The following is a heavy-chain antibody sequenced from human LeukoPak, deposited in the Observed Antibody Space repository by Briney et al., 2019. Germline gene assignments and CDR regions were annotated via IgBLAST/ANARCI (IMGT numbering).Heavy chain of an antibody. J-gene: IGHJ4*02. CDR2: ISWNSGGI. D-gene: IGHD6-19*01. Sequence: GGSLRLSCAASGFTLDDYAMHWARQAPGKGLEWVSGISWNSGGIGYADSVKGRFTISRDNAKNSLYPQMNSLRADDTALYYCAKGKKMTVAGLFDYWGQGTLVTVSS. CDR1: GFTLDDYA. CDR3: AKGKKMTVAGLFDY. V-gene: IGHV3-9*01.